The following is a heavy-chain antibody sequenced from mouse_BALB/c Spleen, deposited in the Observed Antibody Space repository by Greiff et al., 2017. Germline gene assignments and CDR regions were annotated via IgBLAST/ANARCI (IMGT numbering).Heavy chain of an antibody. V-gene: IGHV5-6*01. CDR1: GFTFSSYG. D-gene: IGHD4-1*01. J-gene: IGHJ3*01. CDR2: ISSGGSYT. CDR3: ARSRNWDWFAY. Sequence: EAQRVESGGDLVKPGGSLKLSCAASGFTFSSYGMSWVRQTPDKRLEWVATISSGGSYTYYPDSVKGRFTISRDNAKNTLYLQMSSLKSEDTAMYYCARSRNWDWFAYWGQGTLVTVSA.